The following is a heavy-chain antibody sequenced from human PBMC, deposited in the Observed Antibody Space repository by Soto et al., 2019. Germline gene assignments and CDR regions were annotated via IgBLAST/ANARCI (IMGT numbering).Heavy chain of an antibody. Sequence: ASVKVSCKASGYFFTSYGITWVRQAPGQGLEWMGWISPYNGNTKYAQNFQGRVTMTTDTSTFTAHMEVRRLRSDDPAVYYCARDFGSDLSAPGAVFDYWGQGTLVTVSS. CDR2: ISPYNGNT. J-gene: IGHJ4*02. CDR3: ARDFGSDLSAPGAVFDY. CDR1: GYFFTSYG. D-gene: IGHD3-3*01. V-gene: IGHV1-18*04.